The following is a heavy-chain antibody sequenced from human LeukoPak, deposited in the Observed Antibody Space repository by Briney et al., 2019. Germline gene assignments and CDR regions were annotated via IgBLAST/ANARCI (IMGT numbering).Heavy chain of an antibody. CDR1: GGSISSGSYY. D-gene: IGHD6-13*01. V-gene: IGHV4-61*02. J-gene: IGHJ5*02. CDR3: ARDRIAAGVKHNWFDP. CDR2: IYTSGST. Sequence: SQTLSLTCTVSGGSISSGSYYWSWIRQPAGKGLEWIGRIYTSGSTNYNPSLKSRVTISVDTSKNHFSLKLSSVTAADTAVYYCARDRIAAGVKHNWFDPWGQGTLVTVSS.